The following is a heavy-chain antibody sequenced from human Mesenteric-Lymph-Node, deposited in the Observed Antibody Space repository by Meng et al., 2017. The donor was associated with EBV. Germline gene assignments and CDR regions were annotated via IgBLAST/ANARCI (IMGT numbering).Heavy chain of an antibody. CDR1: GGSFSGYY. Sequence: QVRLRRWVAGLLKPSDALSLTCAVYGGSFSGYYWSWIRQPPGKGLEWIGEINHSGSTNYNPSLKSRVTISVDTSKNQFSLKLSSVTAADTAVYYCARGEKGPVDYWGQGTLVTVSS. CDR2: INHSGST. J-gene: IGHJ4*02. CDR3: ARGEKGPVDY. V-gene: IGHV4-34*01.